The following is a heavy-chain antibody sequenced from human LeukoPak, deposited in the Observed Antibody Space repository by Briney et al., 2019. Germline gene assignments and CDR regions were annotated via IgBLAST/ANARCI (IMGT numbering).Heavy chain of an antibody. J-gene: IGHJ4*02. CDR2: ISYDGSNK. CDR3: AKEDDFWSGAFDY. D-gene: IGHD3-3*01. V-gene: IGHV3-30-3*01. Sequence: GGSLRLSCAASGFTFSSYAMHWVRQAPGKGLEWVAVISYDGSNKYYADSVKGRFTISRDNSKNTLYLQMNSLRAEDTAVYYCAKEDDFWSGAFDYWGQGTLVTVSS. CDR1: GFTFSSYA.